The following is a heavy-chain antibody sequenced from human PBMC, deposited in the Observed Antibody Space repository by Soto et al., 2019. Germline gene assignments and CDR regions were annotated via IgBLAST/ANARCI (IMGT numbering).Heavy chain of an antibody. V-gene: IGHV4-61*01. CDR2: IYYSGST. CDR1: GFSTSSGSYY. J-gene: IGHJ5*02. CDR3: ARHLTDNWNAPPYWSAP. D-gene: IGHD1-1*01. Sequence: SETLSLTCTFSGFSTSSGSYYWSWIRQPPGKGLEWIGYIYYSGSTNYNPSLKSRVTISVDTSKNQFSLKLSSVTAADTAVYYWARHLTDNWNAPPYWSAPWGRGTLVTV.